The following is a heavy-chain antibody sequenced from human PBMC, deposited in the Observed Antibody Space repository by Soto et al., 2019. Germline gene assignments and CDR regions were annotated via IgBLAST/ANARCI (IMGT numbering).Heavy chain of an antibody. CDR2: IIPIFGTA. J-gene: IGHJ5*02. D-gene: IGHD3-22*01. CDR3: ARDPAHLPDSSGYYTVDP. V-gene: IGHV1-69*13. CDR1: GGTFSSCA. Sequence: SVKVSCKASGGTFSSCAISWVRQAPGQGLEWMGGIIPIFGTANYAQKFQGRVTITADESTSTAYMELSSLRSEDTAVYYCARDPAHLPDSSGYYTVDPWGQGTLVTVYS.